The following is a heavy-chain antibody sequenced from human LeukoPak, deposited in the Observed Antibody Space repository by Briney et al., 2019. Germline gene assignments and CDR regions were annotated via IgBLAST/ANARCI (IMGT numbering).Heavy chain of an antibody. J-gene: IGHJ4*02. Sequence: PGGSLRLSCAASGFTVRSSYMSWVRQAPGKGLEWVSVIYSGGSPDYADSAKGRFTISRDNAKNSLYLQMNSLRAEDMALYYCAKDRLSGYSGGIIDYWGQGTLVTVSS. CDR3: AKDRLSGYSGGIIDY. V-gene: IGHV3-53*05. CDR1: GFTVRSSY. D-gene: IGHD5-12*01. CDR2: IYSGGSP.